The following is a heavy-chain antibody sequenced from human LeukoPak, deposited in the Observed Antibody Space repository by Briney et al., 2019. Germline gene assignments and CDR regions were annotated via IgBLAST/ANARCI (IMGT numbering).Heavy chain of an antibody. CDR1: GFTFSSYE. J-gene: IGHJ4*02. D-gene: IGHD5-18*01. Sequence: GGSLRLSCAASGFTFSSYEMNWVRQAPGKGLEWVSYISSSAGTTYYADSVKGRFTIFRDNAKNSLYLQMNSLRAEDTAVYFCARQQQQLWYDWGQGTLVTVSS. CDR3: ARQQQQLWYD. CDR2: ISSSAGTT. V-gene: IGHV3-48*03.